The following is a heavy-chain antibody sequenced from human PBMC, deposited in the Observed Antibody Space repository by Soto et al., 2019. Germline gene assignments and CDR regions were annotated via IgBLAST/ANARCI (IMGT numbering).Heavy chain of an antibody. D-gene: IGHD3-22*01. V-gene: IGHV4-31*03. Sequence: QVQLQESGPGLVKPSQTLSLTCTVSGGSISSGGYYWSWIRQHPGTGLEWIGYIYYSGSTYYNPSLTSRVTISVETSKNQFSLKLSSVTAADKAVYYCARGGDSSGYYVYWGQGTLVNVSS. CDR2: IYYSGST. J-gene: IGHJ4*02. CDR3: ARGGDSSGYYVY. CDR1: GGSISSGGYY.